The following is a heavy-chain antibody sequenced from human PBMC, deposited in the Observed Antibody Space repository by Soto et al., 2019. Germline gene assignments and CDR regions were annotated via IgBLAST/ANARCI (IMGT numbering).Heavy chain of an antibody. J-gene: IGHJ6*02. Sequence: NPSETLSLTCTVSGGSVSSDSYYWSWIRQPPGKGLEWIGYIYYSGSTNYNPSLKSRVTISVDTSKNQFSLKLSSVTAADTAVYYCARVPPDYYDSSGYPYYYYGMDVWGQGTTVTVSS. CDR1: GGSVSSDSYY. CDR3: ARVPPDYYDSSGYPYYYYGMDV. D-gene: IGHD3-22*01. CDR2: IYYSGST. V-gene: IGHV4-61*01.